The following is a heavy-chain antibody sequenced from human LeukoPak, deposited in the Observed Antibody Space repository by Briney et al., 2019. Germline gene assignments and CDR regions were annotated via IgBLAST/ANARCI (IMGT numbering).Heavy chain of an antibody. D-gene: IGHD4-23*01. CDR2: VYRTGNT. V-gene: IGHV4-38-2*02. CDR3: ARAKDDYGGNFDY. CDR1: GDSISSGFF. Sequence: SETLSLTCTVSGDSISSGFFWGWIRQSPGKGLEWIGSVYRTGNTYYEASLKSRVTISVDTSRNQFSLVLRSVTAADTAMYYCARAKDDYGGNFDYWGQGTLVTVSS. J-gene: IGHJ4*02.